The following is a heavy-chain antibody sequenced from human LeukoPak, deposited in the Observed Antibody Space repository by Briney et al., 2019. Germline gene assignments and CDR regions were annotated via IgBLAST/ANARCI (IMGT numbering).Heavy chain of an antibody. CDR2: INPNSGGT. V-gene: IGHV1-2*06. D-gene: IGHD3-3*01. CDR1: GYTFTGYY. J-gene: IGHJ4*02. Sequence: ASVKVSCKASGYTFTGYYMHWVRQAPGQGLEWMGRINPNSGGTNYAQKFQGRVTMTRDTSISTAYMELSRLRSDDTAVYYCARDLEPERTYYEFWSGYYMGYWGLGTLVTVSS. CDR3: ARDLEPERTYYEFWSGYYMGY.